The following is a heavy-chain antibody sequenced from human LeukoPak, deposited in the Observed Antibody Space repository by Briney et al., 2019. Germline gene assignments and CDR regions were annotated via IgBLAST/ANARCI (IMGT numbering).Heavy chain of an antibody. CDR1: GGSFSGYY. CDR2: INHSGST. V-gene: IGHV4-34*01. Sequence: SETLSLTCAVYGGSFSGYYWSWIRQPPGKGLEWIGEINHSGSTNYNPSLKSRVTISVDTSKNQFSLKLSSVTAADTAVYYCARTPAGMATISFDYWGQGTLVTVSS. CDR3: ARTPAGMATISFDY. D-gene: IGHD5-24*01. J-gene: IGHJ4*02.